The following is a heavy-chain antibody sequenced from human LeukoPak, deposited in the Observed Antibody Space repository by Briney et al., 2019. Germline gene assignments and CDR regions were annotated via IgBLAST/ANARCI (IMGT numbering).Heavy chain of an antibody. CDR2: IYPTGHT. CDR1: GGSLHNYY. Sequence: SETLSLICTVSGGSLHNYYWSWIRQPAGKGLEWIGRIYPTGHTHYNPSLKSRITMSVDTSKNQFSLKMTSMTAADTAVYYCARITDPDYRSGWSGADYWGRGTQVTVSA. D-gene: IGHD6-19*01. V-gene: IGHV4-4*07. J-gene: IGHJ4*02. CDR3: ARITDPDYRSGWSGADY.